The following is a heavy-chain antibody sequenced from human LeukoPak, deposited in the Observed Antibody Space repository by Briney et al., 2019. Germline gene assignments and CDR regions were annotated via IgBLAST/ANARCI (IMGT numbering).Heavy chain of an antibody. CDR3: ARHGNRYSAFDI. CDR1: GGSISSYY. V-gene: IGHV4-59*08. D-gene: IGHD5-18*01. CDR2: IYYSGST. Sequence: PSETLSLTRTVSGGSISSYYWSWIRQPPGKGLEWIGYIYYSGSTNYNPSLKSRVTISVDTSKNQFSLKLSSVTAADTAVYYCARHGNRYSAFDIWGQGTMVTVSS. J-gene: IGHJ3*02.